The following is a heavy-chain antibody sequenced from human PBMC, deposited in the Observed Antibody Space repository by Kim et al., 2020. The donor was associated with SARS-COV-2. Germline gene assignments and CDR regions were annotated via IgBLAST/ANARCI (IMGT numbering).Heavy chain of an antibody. V-gene: IGHV3-48*03. CDR1: GFTFNLYE. CDR3: ATNDWRGVY. D-gene: IGHD3-9*01. J-gene: IGHJ4*02. CDR2: IGDTGGTI. Sequence: GGSLRLSCAASGFTFNLYEMNWVRQAPGKRLEWVPYIGDTGGTIYYKESVKGRFTISRDNAKSSLFLQMNTLRAEDTAIYYCATNDWRGVYWGQGILVTV.